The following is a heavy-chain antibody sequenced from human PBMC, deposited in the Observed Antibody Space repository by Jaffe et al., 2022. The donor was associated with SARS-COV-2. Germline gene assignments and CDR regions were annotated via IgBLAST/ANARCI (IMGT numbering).Heavy chain of an antibody. CDR2: ISSSGSTI. D-gene: IGHD6-19*01. V-gene: IGHV3-11*01. CDR3: AREREEISGGIAVAGTRHDPLYYYYYMDV. CDR1: GFTFSDYY. J-gene: IGHJ6*03. Sequence: QVQLVESGGGLVKPGGSLRLSCAASGFTFSDYYMSWIRQAPGKGLEWVSYISSSGSTIYYADSVKGRFTISRDNAKNSLYLQMNSLRAEDTAVYYCAREREEISGGIAVAGTRHDPLYYYYYMDVWGKGTTVTVSS.